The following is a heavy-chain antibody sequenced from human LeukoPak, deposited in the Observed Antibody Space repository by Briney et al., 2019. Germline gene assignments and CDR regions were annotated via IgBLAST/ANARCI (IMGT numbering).Heavy chain of an antibody. D-gene: IGHD3-22*01. J-gene: IGHJ4*02. CDR3: AYDSSGYYIDH. CDR1: GGSFSGYY. V-gene: IGHV4-34*01. CDR2: INHSGGT. Sequence: SETLSLTCAVSGGSFSGYYWSWIRQPPGKGLEWIGEINHSGGTNYNSSLKSRVTISVDTSKNQFSLRLSSVTAADTAVYYCAYDSSGYYIDHWGQGTLDTVSS.